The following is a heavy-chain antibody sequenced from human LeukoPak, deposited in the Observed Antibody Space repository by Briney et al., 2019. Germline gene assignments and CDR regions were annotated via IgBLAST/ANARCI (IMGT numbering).Heavy chain of an antibody. CDR3: ATTDPSGSSMGGTWFDP. CDR2: FDPEDDEK. V-gene: IGHV1-24*01. D-gene: IGHD1-26*01. CDR1: GYMFTELS. Sequence: ASVKVSCKVSGYMFTELSMHWVRQAPGKGLEWMGGFDPEDDEKMYAQKFQGRVTMTEDTSTDTAYMELSSLRSEDTAVYYCATTDPSGSSMGGTWFDPWGQGTLVTVSS. J-gene: IGHJ5*02.